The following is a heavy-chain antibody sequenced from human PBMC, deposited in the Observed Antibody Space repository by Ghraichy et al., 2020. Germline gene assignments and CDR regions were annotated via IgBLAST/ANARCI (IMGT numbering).Heavy chain of an antibody. D-gene: IGHD6-19*01. CDR3: AKYPLRPIAVAGTSYYYYYMDV. CDR1: GFTFSSYA. Sequence: GESLNISCAASGFTFSSYAMSWVRQAPGKGLEWVSAISGSGGSTYYADSVKGRFTISRDNSKNTLYLQMNSLRAEDTAVYYCAKYPLRPIAVAGTSYYYYYMDVWGKGTTVTVSS. J-gene: IGHJ6*03. CDR2: ISGSGGST. V-gene: IGHV3-23*01.